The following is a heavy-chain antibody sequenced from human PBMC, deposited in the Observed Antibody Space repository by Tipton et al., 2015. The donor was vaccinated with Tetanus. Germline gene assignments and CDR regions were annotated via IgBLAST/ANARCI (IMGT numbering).Heavy chain of an antibody. V-gene: IGHV3-48*02. D-gene: IGHD6-13*01. CDR1: GFTFSDYG. CDR3: ARDRRSYIASAGYGMDV. J-gene: IGHJ6*02. Sequence: GSLRLSCVGSGFTFSDYGINWVRQAPGRGLEWVTFISGSGGHIYYADSVKGRFTVSRDNAKNSVYLQMSSLRDDDTAIYYCARDRRSYIASAGYGMDVWGQGTPVTASS. CDR2: ISGSGGHI.